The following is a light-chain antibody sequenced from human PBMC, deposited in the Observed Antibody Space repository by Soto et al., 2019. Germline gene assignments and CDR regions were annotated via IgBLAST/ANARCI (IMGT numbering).Light chain of an antibody. J-gene: IGKJ2*03. Sequence: IQMTQSPLFLSASIGDRVTITCQASQDITNYLNWYQQKPGKAPKLLIYDASMLERGVPSRFSGGGSGKHFTFTISSLQPEDIATFYCQQYDSFPYSFGQGTKLEIK. CDR3: QQYDSFPYS. CDR1: QDITNY. V-gene: IGKV1-33*01. CDR2: DAS.